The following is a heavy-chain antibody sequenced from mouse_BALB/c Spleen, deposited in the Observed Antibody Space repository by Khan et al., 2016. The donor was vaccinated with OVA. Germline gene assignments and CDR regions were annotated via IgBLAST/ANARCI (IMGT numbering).Heavy chain of an antibody. Sequence: QVRLQQSGPGLVAPSQSLSITCTVSGFSLTSYGVSWVRQPPGKGLEWLGVIWGDGNTNFHSVLRSRLSISKDNSKSQVFLKLNSLQTDDTATYYCAKDRGYYAVDYWGQGTSVTVSS. V-gene: IGHV2-3*01. CDR3: AKDRGYYAVDY. J-gene: IGHJ4*01. CDR1: GFSLTSYG. CDR2: IWGDGNT.